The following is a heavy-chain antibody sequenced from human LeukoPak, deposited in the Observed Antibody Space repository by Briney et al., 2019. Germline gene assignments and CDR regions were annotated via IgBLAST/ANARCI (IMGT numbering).Heavy chain of an antibody. CDR2: INHSGST. CDR1: GGSFSGYY. D-gene: IGHD2-15*01. V-gene: IGHV4-34*01. J-gene: IGHJ4*02. CDR3: ARRNCSGGSCYYFDY. Sequence: SETLSLTCAVYGGSFSGYYWSWIRQPPGKGLEWIGEINHSGSTNYNPSLKSRVTISVDTSKNQFSLKLSSVTAADTAVYYCARRNCSGGSCYYFDYWGQGTLVTVSS.